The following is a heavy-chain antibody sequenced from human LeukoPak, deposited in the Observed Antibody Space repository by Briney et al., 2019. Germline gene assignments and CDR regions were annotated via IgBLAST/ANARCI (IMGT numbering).Heavy chain of an antibody. D-gene: IGHD1-1*01. J-gene: IGHJ4*02. CDR2: ITDDEDT. CDR3: AKVDYWSPENYFDS. V-gene: IGHV3-23*01. Sequence: GGSLRLSCVASGFPFRSYAMTWVRQTPGKGLESVSVITDDEDTYYADSVKGRFTISRDNSQNTVFLQMNSLRVEDTAVYYCAKVDYWSPENYFDSWGRGTLVTVSS. CDR1: GFPFRSYA.